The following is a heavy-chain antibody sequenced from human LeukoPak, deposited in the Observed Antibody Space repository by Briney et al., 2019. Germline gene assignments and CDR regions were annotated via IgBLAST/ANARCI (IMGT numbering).Heavy chain of an antibody. CDR1: GFTVSSNY. CDR3: GNLAVAGTGFDY. Sequence: PGGSLRLSCAASGFTVSSNYMTWVRQAPGKGLEWVSVIYYGGSTYYADSVKGRFTISRDNSKNTLYLQMNSLRAEDTAVYYCGNLAVAGTGFDYWGQGTLVTVSS. D-gene: IGHD6-19*01. J-gene: IGHJ4*02. CDR2: IYYGGST. V-gene: IGHV3-53*01.